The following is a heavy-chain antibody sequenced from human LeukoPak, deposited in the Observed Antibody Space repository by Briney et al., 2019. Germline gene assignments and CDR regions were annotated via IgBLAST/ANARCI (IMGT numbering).Heavy chain of an antibody. V-gene: IGHV4-59*08. Sequence: SETLSLTCTVSGVSITNDYWNWARQPPGKGLEWSGYIHYTGSTSYNPSLKSRVTISVDTSKSHFSLKLSSVTAADTAVYYCARQNTFTIWGQGTVVTVSS. CDR3: ARQNTFTI. J-gene: IGHJ3*02. CDR1: GVSITNDY. CDR2: IHYTGST. D-gene: IGHD2/OR15-2a*01.